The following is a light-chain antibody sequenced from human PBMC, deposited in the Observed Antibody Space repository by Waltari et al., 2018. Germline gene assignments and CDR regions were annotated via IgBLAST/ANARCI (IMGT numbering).Light chain of an antibody. J-gene: IGKJ2*01. Sequence: YSSENKNYLAWYRHNPGYSPKLLISWTATRQSGVPGRVRGIGSVTDFTLTISSLQAAEVAVYSCQQYLDTLGGPTCGQGTILYIK. CDR1: YSSENKNY. V-gene: IGKV4-1*01. CDR2: WTA. CDR3: QQYLDTLGGPT.